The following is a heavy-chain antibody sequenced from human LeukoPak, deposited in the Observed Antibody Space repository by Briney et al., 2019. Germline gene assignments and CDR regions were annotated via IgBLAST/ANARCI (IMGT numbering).Heavy chain of an antibody. J-gene: IGHJ6*02. Sequence: GGSLRLSCAASGFTFSSSWMYWARQAPGKGLVWVSRINSDESITTYADSVKGRFTISRDNAKNTLNLQMNSLRVEDTAVYYCARDVSRGYLRPLDVWGQGTTVTVSS. CDR3: ARDVSRGYLRPLDV. CDR2: INSDESIT. V-gene: IGHV3-74*01. CDR1: GFTFSSSW. D-gene: IGHD5-18*01.